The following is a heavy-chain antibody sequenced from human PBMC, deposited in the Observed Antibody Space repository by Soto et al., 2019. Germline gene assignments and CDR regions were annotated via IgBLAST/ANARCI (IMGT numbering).Heavy chain of an antibody. D-gene: IGHD5-12*01. CDR3: ASTTYLGGYAAHFDY. Sequence: QVQLVQSGAEVKKPGSSVKVSCKASGGTFSSYAISWVRQAPGQGLEWMGEIIPIFGTANYAQKFQGRVTITADESTSTAYMELSSLRSEDTAVYYCASTTYLGGYAAHFDYWGQGTLVTVSS. J-gene: IGHJ4*02. CDR1: GGTFSSYA. V-gene: IGHV1-69*01. CDR2: IIPIFGTA.